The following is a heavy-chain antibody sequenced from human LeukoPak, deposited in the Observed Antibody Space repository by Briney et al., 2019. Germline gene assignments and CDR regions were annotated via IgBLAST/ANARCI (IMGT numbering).Heavy chain of an antibody. Sequence: GGSLRLSCAASGFTFSSYAMHWVRQAPGKGLEWVAVISYDGSNKYYADSVKGRFTISRDNSKNTLYLQMNSLRAEDTAVYYCASDCSGGSCYTERVDWGQGTLVTVSS. J-gene: IGHJ4*02. V-gene: IGHV3-30*04. CDR3: ASDCSGGSCYTERVD. CDR2: ISYDGSNK. D-gene: IGHD2-15*01. CDR1: GFTFSSYA.